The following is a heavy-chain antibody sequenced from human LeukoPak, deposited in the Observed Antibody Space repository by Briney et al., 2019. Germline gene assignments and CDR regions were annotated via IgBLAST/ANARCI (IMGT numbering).Heavy chain of an antibody. CDR2: ISGSGGST. CDR1: GFTFSSYA. D-gene: IGHD3-3*01. Sequence: PGGSLRLSCAASGFTFSSYAMSWVRQAPGKGLEWVSAISGSGGSTYYADSVKGRFTISRDNSKNTLYLQMNSLRAEDTAVYYCAKASIFGVVIPGYYFDYWGQGTLVTVSS. CDR3: AKASIFGVVIPGYYFDY. V-gene: IGHV3-23*01. J-gene: IGHJ4*02.